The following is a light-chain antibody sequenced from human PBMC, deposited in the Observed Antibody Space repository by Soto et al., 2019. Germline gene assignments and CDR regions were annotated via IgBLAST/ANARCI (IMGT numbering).Light chain of an antibody. Sequence: EIVLTQSPATLSLSPGERATLSCRASQSVSSYLGWYQQKPGQAPRLLIYDASNRATGIPARFSGSGSGTDFTLTISSLEPEDFAVYYCQQRSKWPVTFGQGTRLEIK. J-gene: IGKJ5*01. CDR3: QQRSKWPVT. CDR2: DAS. CDR1: QSVSSY. V-gene: IGKV3-11*01.